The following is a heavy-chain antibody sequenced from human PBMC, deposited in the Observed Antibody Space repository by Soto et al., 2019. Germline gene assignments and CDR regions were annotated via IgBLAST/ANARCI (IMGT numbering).Heavy chain of an antibody. CDR1: GFTFDDYA. CDR2: ISWNSGSI. D-gene: IGHD2-2*01. Sequence: GGSLRLSCAASGFTFDDYAMHWVRQAPGKGLEWVSGISWNSGSIGYADSVKGRFTISRDNAKNSLYLQMNSLRAEDTALYYCAKDHHPYCSSTSCYADFDYWGQGTLVTVSS. J-gene: IGHJ4*02. V-gene: IGHV3-9*01. CDR3: AKDHHPYCSSTSCYADFDY.